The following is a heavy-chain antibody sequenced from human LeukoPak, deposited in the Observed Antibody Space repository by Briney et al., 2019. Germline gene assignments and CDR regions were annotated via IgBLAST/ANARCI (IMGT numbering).Heavy chain of an antibody. CDR3: AREYCSSSSCPFDF. Sequence: ASVKVSCKASGYTFTGDYIHWVRQAPGQGLEWMGWINPNSGGTNYVQKLQGRVTMTRDTSISTAYTELSRLRSDDTGVYYCAREYCSSSSCPFDFWGQGTLVTVSS. J-gene: IGHJ4*02. CDR2: INPNSGGT. CDR1: GYTFTGDY. D-gene: IGHD2-15*01. V-gene: IGHV1-2*02.